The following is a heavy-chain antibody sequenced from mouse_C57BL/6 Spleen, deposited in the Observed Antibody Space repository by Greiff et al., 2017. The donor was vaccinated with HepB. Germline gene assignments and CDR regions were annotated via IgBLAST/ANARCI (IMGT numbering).Heavy chain of an antibody. D-gene: IGHD3-1*01. CDR1: GYTFTDYE. CDR3: TRSGGAWFAY. CDR2: IDPETGGT. V-gene: IGHV1-15*01. J-gene: IGHJ3*01. Sequence: VQLQQSGAELVRPGASVTLSCKASGYTFTDYEMPWVKQTPVHGLEWIGAIDPETGGTAYNQKFKGKAILTADKSSSTAYMELRSLTSEDSAVYYCTRSGGAWFAYWGQGTLVTVSA.